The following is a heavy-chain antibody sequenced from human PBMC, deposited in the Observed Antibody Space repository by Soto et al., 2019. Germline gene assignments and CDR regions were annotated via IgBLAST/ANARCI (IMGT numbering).Heavy chain of an antibody. Sequence: QVQLVQSGAEVKKPGSSVKVSCKASGGTFSSYAISWVRQAPGQGLEWMGGIIPIFGTANYAQKFQGRVTITADEPTSTAYMELSSLRSEDTAVYYCAILSYYYDSSGYRQNFDYWGQGTLVTVSS. V-gene: IGHV1-69*12. D-gene: IGHD3-22*01. CDR2: IIPIFGTA. J-gene: IGHJ4*02. CDR1: GGTFSSYA. CDR3: AILSYYYDSSGYRQNFDY.